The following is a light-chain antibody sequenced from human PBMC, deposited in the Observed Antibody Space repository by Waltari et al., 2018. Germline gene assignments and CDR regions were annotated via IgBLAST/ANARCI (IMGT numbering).Light chain of an antibody. J-gene: IGLJ2*01. CDR2: DVS. CDR3: SSYTSSSTLGV. V-gene: IGLV2-14*03. CDR1: SSDVGGYNY. Sequence: QSALTQPASVSGSPGQSITISCTGTSSDVGGYNYVSWYQQHPGKAPKRIIYDVSNRPSGVSNRFSGSKSGNTASLTISGLQAEDAADYYCSSYTSSSTLGVFGGGTKLTVL.